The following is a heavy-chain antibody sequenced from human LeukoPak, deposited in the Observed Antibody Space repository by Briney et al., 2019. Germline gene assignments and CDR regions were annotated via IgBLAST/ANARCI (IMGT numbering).Heavy chain of an antibody. V-gene: IGHV3-74*01. CDR3: ARGRGGSYHY. J-gene: IGHJ4*02. Sequence: GGNLRLSCAASGFTFSNDWMHWIRQAPGKGLLWVSRINTDGSTTTYADSVKGRFTISRDNAKNTLYLQMNSLRVEDTAVYYCARGRGGSYHYWGQGTLVTVSS. CDR1: GFTFSNDW. D-gene: IGHD1-26*01. CDR2: INTDGSTT.